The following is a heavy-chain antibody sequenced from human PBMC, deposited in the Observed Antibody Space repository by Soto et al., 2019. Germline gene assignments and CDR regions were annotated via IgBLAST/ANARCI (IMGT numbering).Heavy chain of an antibody. D-gene: IGHD2-2*01. CDR2: IDPSDSYT. CDR1: GYSFTSYW. J-gene: IGHJ6*02. CDR3: ASSPRGYCSSTSCRELGNYYGMDV. Sequence: GESLKISCKGSGYSFTSYWISWVRQMPGKGLEWMGRIDPSDSYTNYSPSFQGHVTISADKSISTAYLQWSSLKASDTAMYYCASSPRGYCSSTSCRELGNYYGMDVWGQGTTVTAS. V-gene: IGHV5-10-1*01.